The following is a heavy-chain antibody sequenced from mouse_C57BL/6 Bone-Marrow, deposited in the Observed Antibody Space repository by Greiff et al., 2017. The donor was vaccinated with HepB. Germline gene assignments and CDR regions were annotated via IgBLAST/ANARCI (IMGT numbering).Heavy chain of an antibody. CDR3: TDYYGSRHGSYAMDY. CDR2: IRLKSDNYAT. V-gene: IGHV6-3*01. D-gene: IGHD1-1*01. Sequence: EVQLQESGGGLVQPGGSMKLSCVASGFTFSNYWMNWVRQSPEKGLEWVAQIRLKSDNYATHYAESVKGRFTISRDDSKSSVYLQMNNLRAEDTGIYYCTDYYGSRHGSYAMDYWGQGTSVTVSS. J-gene: IGHJ4*01. CDR1: GFTFSNYW.